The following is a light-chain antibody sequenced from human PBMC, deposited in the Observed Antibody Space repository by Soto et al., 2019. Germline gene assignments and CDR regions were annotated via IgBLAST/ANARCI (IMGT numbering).Light chain of an antibody. CDR2: SGS. Sequence: DIVMTQFPLSLPVTPGEPASISCTSSQSLLNSNGNNYLDWYLQKPGQSPQLLIHSGSKRASGVTDRXSASGSGTSFTLKISRVEAEDVGVYYCMQALRNPWTFGQGTKVEIK. CDR3: MQALRNPWT. V-gene: IGKV2-28*01. CDR1: QSLLNSNGNNY. J-gene: IGKJ1*01.